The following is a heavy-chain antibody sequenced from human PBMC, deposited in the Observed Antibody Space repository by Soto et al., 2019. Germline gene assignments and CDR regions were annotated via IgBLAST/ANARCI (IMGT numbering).Heavy chain of an antibody. Sequence: SETLSLTCTVSGGSIHDYYWVWIRQPPGKGLEWIGSIFYTGSTDYNPSPKSRVTLSLATSKNQFSLNLSSVTAADTAVYYCARVNRGAFDHWGQGTPVTVSS. V-gene: IGHV4-59*01. CDR1: GGSIHDYY. J-gene: IGHJ4*02. CDR2: IFYTGST. CDR3: ARVNRGAFDH.